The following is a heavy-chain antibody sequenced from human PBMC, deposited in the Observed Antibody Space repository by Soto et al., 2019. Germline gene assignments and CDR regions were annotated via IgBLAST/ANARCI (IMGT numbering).Heavy chain of an antibody. J-gene: IGHJ6*03. CDR3: AKVSPDWYYYYMDV. CDR1: GFTFSNYC. V-gene: IGHV3-48*01. D-gene: IGHD3-9*01. Sequence: GGSLRLSCAASGFTFSNYCMNWVRQAPGRGLEWVSYISYSGGTINYADSVKGRFTISRDNAKNALYLQMNSLRAEDTAVYYCAKVSPDWYYYYMDVWGKGTTVTVSS. CDR2: ISYSGGTI.